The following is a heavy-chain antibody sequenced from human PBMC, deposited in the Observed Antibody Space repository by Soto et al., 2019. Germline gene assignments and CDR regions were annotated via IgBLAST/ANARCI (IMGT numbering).Heavy chain of an antibody. D-gene: IGHD2-2*01. J-gene: IGHJ4*02. CDR2: IIPIFGTA. CDR3: ARLPSPYCSSTSCPLIFDY. V-gene: IGHV1-69*01. CDR1: GGTFSSYA. Sequence: QVQLVQSGAEVKKPGSSVKVSCKASGGTFSSYAISWVRQAPGQGLEWMGGIIPIFGTANYAQKFQGRVTITADQSTSTAYMELSSLRSEDTAVYYCARLPSPYCSSTSCPLIFDYWGQGTLVTVSS.